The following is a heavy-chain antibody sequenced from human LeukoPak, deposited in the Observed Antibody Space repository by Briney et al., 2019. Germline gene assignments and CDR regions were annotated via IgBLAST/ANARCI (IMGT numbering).Heavy chain of an antibody. CDR2: IRYDGSNK. V-gene: IGHV3-30*02. Sequence: GGSLRLSCAASGLTFSSYGMHWVRQAPGKGLEWVAFIRYDGSNKYYADSVKGRFTISRDNSKNTLYLQMNSLRAEDTAVYYCAKDLGVVVAQYYFDYWGQGTLVTVSS. J-gene: IGHJ4*02. D-gene: IGHD2-15*01. CDR1: GLTFSSYG. CDR3: AKDLGVVVAQYYFDY.